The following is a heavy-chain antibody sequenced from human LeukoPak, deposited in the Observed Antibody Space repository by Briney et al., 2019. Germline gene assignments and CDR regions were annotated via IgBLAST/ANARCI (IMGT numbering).Heavy chain of an antibody. V-gene: IGHV4-39*01. CDR2: IYYSGST. Sequence: SETLSLTCTVPGGSISSSSYYWGWIRQPPGKGLEWIGSIYYSGSTYYNPSLKSRVTISVDTSKNQFSLKLSSVTAADTAVYYCARAIPYQLLIPDASDIWGQGTMVTVSS. J-gene: IGHJ3*02. D-gene: IGHD2-2*01. CDR1: GGSISSSSYY. CDR3: ARAIPYQLLIPDASDI.